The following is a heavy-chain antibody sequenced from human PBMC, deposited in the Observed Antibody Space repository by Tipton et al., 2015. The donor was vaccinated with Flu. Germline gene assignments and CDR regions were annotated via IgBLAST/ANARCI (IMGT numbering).Heavy chain of an antibody. J-gene: IGHJ4*02. V-gene: IGHV4-38-2*02. Sequence: TLPLTCTVSGYSISSGYYWGWIRQPPGKGLEWIGSIYHSGSTYYNPSLKSRVTISVDTSKNQFSLKLSSVTAADTAVYYCASFISEYNWNYGEGLDYWGQGTLVNVNS. CDR2: IYHSGST. CDR3: ASFISEYNWNYGEGLDY. D-gene: IGHD1-7*01. CDR1: GYSISSGYY.